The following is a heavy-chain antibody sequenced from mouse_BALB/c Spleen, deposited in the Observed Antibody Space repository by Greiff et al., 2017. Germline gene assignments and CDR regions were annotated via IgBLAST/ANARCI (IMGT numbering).Heavy chain of an antibody. V-gene: IGHV1-15*01. CDR2: IDPETGGT. Sequence: QVQLKQSGAELVRPGASVTLSCKASGYTFTDYEMHWVKQTPVHGLEWIGAIDPETGGTAYNQKFKGKATLTADKSSSTAYMELRSLTSEDSAVYYCTTMDYWGQGTSVTVSS. CDR1: GYTFTDYE. J-gene: IGHJ4*01. CDR3: TTMDY.